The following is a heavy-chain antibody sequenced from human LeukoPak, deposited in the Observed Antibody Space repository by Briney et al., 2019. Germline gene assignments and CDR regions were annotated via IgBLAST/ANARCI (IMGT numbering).Heavy chain of an antibody. V-gene: IGHV1-8*01. CDR2: MNPNSGNT. CDR1: GYTFTSYD. J-gene: IGHJ6*02. D-gene: IGHD3-3*01. Sequence: ASVKVSCKASGYTFTSYDINWVRQATGQGLEWMGWMNPNSGNTGYAQKFQGRVTMTRNTSISTAYMELSSLRSEDTAVYYCARGGLYYDFWSGYSPYYYYYGMGVWGQGTTVTVSS. CDR3: ARGGLYYDFWSGYSPYYYYYGMGV.